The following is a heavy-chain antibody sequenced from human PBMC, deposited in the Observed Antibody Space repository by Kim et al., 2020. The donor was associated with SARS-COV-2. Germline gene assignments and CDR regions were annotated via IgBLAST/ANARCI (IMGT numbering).Heavy chain of an antibody. D-gene: IGHD6-13*01. CDR2: ISYDGSNK. CDR3: ARGVHSSSWFTFYYYYGMDV. J-gene: IGHJ6*02. V-gene: IGHV3-30*04. CDR1: GFTFSSYA. Sequence: GGSLRLSCAASGFTFSSYAMHWVRQAPGKGLEWVAVISYDGSNKYYADSVKGRFTISRDNSKNTLYLQMNSLRAEDTAVYYCARGVHSSSWFTFYYYYGMDVWGQGTTVTVSS.